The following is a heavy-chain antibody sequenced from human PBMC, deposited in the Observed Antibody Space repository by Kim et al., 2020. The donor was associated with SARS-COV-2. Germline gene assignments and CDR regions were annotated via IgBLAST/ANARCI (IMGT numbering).Heavy chain of an antibody. Sequence: GGSLRLSCAASGFTFSSYAMTWVRQAPGKGLEWVSFISSTGSIIYYADSVEGRFTISRDNAKNSVSLQMNSLRDEDTAMYYCASRGYYIDFWGQEPWSPS. CDR1: GFTFSSYA. D-gene: IGHD6-13*01. V-gene: IGHV3-48*02. CDR2: ISSTGSII. J-gene: IGHJ4*01. CDR3: ASRGYYIDF.